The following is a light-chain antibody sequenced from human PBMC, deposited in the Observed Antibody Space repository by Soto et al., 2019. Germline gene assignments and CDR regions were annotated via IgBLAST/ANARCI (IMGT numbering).Light chain of an antibody. J-gene: IGLJ1*01. CDR1: TGDIGAFNY. V-gene: IGLV2-8*01. CDR2: EVT. CDR3: STFAGTNSFV. Sequence: QSALTQPPSASGSPGQSVTISCTGTTGDIGAFNYVSWYQQRPGKAPKLIIYEVTRRPSGVPDRIFASNYDTTASLTVSGIHDEDDADYYCSTFAGTNSFVFGTGTKVTVL.